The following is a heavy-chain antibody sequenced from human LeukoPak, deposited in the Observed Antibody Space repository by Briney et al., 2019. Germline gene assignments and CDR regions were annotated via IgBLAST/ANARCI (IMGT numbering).Heavy chain of an antibody. CDR2: ISAYNGNT. D-gene: IGHD3-10*01. CDR3: ARDGALSTERAMDV. V-gene: IGHV1-18*01. CDR1: GYTFTNYG. J-gene: IGHJ6*03. Sequence: ASVKVSCKASGYTFTNYGISWVRQAPGQGLEWMGWISAYNGNTIYAQKVQGRVTMTTNTSTSTAYMELRSLRSDDTAVYYCARDGALSTERAMDVWGKGTTVTVSS.